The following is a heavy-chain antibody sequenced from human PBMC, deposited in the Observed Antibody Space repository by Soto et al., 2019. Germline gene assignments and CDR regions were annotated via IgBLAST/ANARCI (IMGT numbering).Heavy chain of an antibody. CDR1: GYTFTGYY. CDR3: ARGSAMANPFDY. Sequence: VSSVKVSCNASGYTFTGYYIHWVRQAPGQGLEWMGWINPNSGGTNYAQKFQGRVTMTRDTSISTAYMELSRLRSDDTAVYYCARGSAMANPFDYWGQGTLVTVSS. D-gene: IGHD5-18*01. J-gene: IGHJ4*02. CDR2: INPNSGGT. V-gene: IGHV1-2*02.